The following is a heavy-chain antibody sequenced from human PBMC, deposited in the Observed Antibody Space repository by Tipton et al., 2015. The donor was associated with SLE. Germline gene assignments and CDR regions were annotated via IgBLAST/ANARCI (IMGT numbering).Heavy chain of an antibody. CDR2: INHSGST. J-gene: IGHJ4*02. CDR1: GGSFSGYY. CDR3: ARQGGYFSGEVDY. D-gene: IGHD2-15*01. V-gene: IGHV4-34*01. Sequence: TLSLTCAVYGGSFSGYYWSWIRQPPGKGLEWIGEINHSGSTNYNPSLKSRVTISVDTSKNQFSLKLSSVTAADTAVYYCARQGGYFSGEVDYWGQGTLVTVSS.